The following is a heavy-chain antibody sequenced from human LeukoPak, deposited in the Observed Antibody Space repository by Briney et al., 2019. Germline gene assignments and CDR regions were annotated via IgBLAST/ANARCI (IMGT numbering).Heavy chain of an antibody. CDR2: IYYSGST. V-gene: IGHV4-39*07. CDR1: GGSISSSSYY. J-gene: IGHJ4*02. D-gene: IGHD1-1*01. Sequence: SETLSLTCTVSGGSISSSSYYWGWIRQPPGKGLEWIGSIYYSGSTYYNPSLKSRVTISVDTSKNQFSLKLSSVTAADTAVYYCARFSPTGTTSYWGQGTLVTVSS. CDR3: ARFSPTGTTSY.